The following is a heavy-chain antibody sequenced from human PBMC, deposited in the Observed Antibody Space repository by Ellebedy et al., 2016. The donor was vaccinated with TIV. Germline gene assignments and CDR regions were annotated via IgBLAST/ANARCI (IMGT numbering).Heavy chain of an antibody. Sequence: ASVKVSCKASGYTFTTYGISWARQAPGQGLEWMGWISAYNGNTNYAQKFQGRVTMTTDTSTSTDYMELRSLRSEDTAVYYCARAIYGMGWFDPWGQGTLVTVSS. CDR3: ARAIYGMGWFDP. CDR2: ISAYNGNT. V-gene: IGHV1-18*01. D-gene: IGHD3-3*01. CDR1: GYTFTTYG. J-gene: IGHJ5*02.